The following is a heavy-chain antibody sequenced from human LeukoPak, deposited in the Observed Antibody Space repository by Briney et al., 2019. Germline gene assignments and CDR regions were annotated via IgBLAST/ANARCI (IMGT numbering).Heavy chain of an antibody. Sequence: PGGSLRLSCAASGFTFSSYSMNWIRQPPGKGLEWIGEINHSGSTNYNPSLKSRVTISVDTSKNQFSLKLSSVTAADTAVYYCARHFGVYVVVVTAPNWFDPWGQGTLVTVSS. D-gene: IGHD2-21*02. CDR2: INHSGST. CDR1: GFTFSSYS. CDR3: ARHFGVYVVVVTAPNWFDP. V-gene: IGHV4-34*01. J-gene: IGHJ5*02.